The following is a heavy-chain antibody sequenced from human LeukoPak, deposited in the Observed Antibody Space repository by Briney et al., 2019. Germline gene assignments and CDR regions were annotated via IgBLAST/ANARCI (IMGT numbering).Heavy chain of an antibody. CDR1: GYTLTELS. J-gene: IGHJ4*02. D-gene: IGHD3-3*01. CDR2: FDPEDGET. CDR3: ATALRFLEWLPY. V-gene: IGHV1-24*01. Sequence: ASVKVSCKVSGYTLTELSMHWVRQAPGKGLEWMGGFDPEDGETIYAQKFQGRVTMTEDTSTDTAYMELSSLRSEDTAVYYCATALRFLEWLPYWGQGTLVTVSS.